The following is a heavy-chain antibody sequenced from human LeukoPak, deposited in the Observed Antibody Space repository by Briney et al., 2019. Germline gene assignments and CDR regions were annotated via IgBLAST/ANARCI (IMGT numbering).Heavy chain of an antibody. D-gene: IGHD4-23*01. V-gene: IGHV3-74*01. Sequence: PGGSLRPSCDASGFSFSSNWMHWVRQAPGKGLVWVSRINTGSSTSYADSVKGRFTMSRDNAKNTLYLQMNSLRAEDTAVYYCARGLINSGATNFVLWGPGTLVTVSS. J-gene: IGHJ4*02. CDR3: ARGLINSGATNFVL. CDR1: GFSFSSNW. CDR2: INTGSST.